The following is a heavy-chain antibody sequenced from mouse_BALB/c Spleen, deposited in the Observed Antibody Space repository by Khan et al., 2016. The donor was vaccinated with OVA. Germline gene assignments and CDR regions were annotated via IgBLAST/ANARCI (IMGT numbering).Heavy chain of an antibody. CDR2: IWAGGCT. Sequence: QVPLNESGPGLVAPSQSLSITCTVSGFSLTSYGVHWVRHPPGKGLEWLGVIWAGGCTNYNSALMSRLSLRKDNSQRQVFLKMNRLQNEDTAMYNCARMEDKWGQGTSVTV. J-gene: IGHJ2*03. V-gene: IGHV2-9*02. CDR3: ARMEDK. CDR1: GFSLTSYG.